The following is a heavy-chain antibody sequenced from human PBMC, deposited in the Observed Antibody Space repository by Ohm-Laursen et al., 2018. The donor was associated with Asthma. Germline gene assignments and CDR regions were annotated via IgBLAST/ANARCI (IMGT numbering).Heavy chain of an antibody. Sequence: SLRLSCAASGFSLGTFAMSWVRQPPGKGLEFVSDISGNGGGINNADSVKGRFTISRDNSKNTVYLQMNSLRAEDTAVYYCAKDRVYGDGLLAYDYWGQGTLVTVSP. D-gene: IGHD2-8*01. CDR1: GFSLGTFA. CDR2: ISGNGGGI. V-gene: IGHV3-23*01. CDR3: AKDRVYGDGLLAYDY. J-gene: IGHJ4*02.